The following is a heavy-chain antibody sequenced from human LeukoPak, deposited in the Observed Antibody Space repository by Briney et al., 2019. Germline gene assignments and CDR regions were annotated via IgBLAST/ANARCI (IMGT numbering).Heavy chain of an antibody. V-gene: IGHV4-34*01. CDR1: GGSFSGYY. J-gene: IGHJ6*02. Sequence: PSETLSLTCAVYGGSFSGYYWSWIRQPPGKGLEWIGEINHSGSTNYNPSLKSRVTISVDTSKNQFSLKLSSVTAADTAVYYCARAGCSGGSCYKYYYGMDVWGQGTTVTVSS. D-gene: IGHD2-15*01. CDR3: ARAGCSGGSCYKYYYGMDV. CDR2: INHSGST.